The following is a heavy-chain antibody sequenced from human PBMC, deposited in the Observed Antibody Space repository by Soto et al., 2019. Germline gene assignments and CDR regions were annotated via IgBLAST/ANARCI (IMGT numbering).Heavy chain of an antibody. CDR1: CGSISSGGYS. V-gene: IGHV4-31*03. CDR2: IYYSGST. J-gene: IGHJ4*02. CDR3: ARDRIWRGAPAGLLAY. Sequence: SETLCLTYTVSCGSISSGGYSWSWIRQHPGKGLEWIGYIYYSGSTYYNPSLKSRVTISVDTSKNQFSMKLSSVTAADTAVYYCARDRIWRGAPAGLLAYWAQGSLVLGSA. D-gene: IGHD2-15*01.